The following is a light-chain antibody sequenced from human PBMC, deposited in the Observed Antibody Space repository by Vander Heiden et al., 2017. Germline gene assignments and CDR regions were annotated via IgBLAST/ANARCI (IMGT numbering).Light chain of an antibody. Sequence: EIVLTQSPATLSLSPGERATLSCRASQSVSSYLAWYQQKPGQAPSLLIYDASNRATGIPARFSGSGSWRDFTLTISSRVPEDFAVYYCQQRSNWPPRTFGQGTKVEIK. J-gene: IGKJ1*01. V-gene: IGKV3-11*02. CDR2: DAS. CDR3: QQRSNWPPRT. CDR1: QSVSSY.